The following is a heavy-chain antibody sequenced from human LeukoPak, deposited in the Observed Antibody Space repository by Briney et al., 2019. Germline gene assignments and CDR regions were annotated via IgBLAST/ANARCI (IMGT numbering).Heavy chain of an antibody. CDR2: IFYTGTT. CDR3: ARLRPIAVPPAAVLLDL. V-gene: IGHV4-61*05. Sequence: SSETLSLTCTVSGGSISSSRYYWGWIRQPPGKGLEWIASIFYTGTTNYNPSLKSRVTISLDTSKNQFSLKVISVTPADTAVYYCARLRPIAVPPAAVLLDLWGRGTLVTVSS. J-gene: IGHJ2*01. D-gene: IGHD6-19*01. CDR1: GGSISSSRYY.